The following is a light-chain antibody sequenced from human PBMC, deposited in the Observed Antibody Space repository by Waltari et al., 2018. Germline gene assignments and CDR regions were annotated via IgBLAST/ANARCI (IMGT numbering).Light chain of an antibody. V-gene: IGLV2-23*02. CDR1: SSDVGSYNL. CDR3: CSYAGNSAFYV. CDR2: EVS. Sequence: QSALTQPASVSGSPGQSITISCTGTSSDVGSYNLGSWYQQHPGKAPKITIYEVSKRPSGVSNRFSGSKSDNTASLTISGLQAEDEADYYCCSYAGNSAFYVFGTGTKVTVL. J-gene: IGLJ1*01.